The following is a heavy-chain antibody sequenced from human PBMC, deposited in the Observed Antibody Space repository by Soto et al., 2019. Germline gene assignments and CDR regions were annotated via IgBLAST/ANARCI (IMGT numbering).Heavy chain of an antibody. D-gene: IGHD6-19*01. Sequence: DVQLVESGGGLVQPGGSLRLSCTASGFTFSDYWMTWLRQAPGKGLEWVANLKQDGSDKYYLDAVKGRFTISRDNAKNSVFLQMNSLRAEDTAVYYCARARSGPDYWGQGTLVTVSS. V-gene: IGHV3-7*03. J-gene: IGHJ4*02. CDR3: ARARSGPDY. CDR2: LKQDGSDK. CDR1: GFTFSDYW.